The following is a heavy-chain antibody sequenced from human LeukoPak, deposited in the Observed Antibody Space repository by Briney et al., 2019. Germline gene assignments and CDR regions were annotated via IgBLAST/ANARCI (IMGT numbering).Heavy chain of an antibody. D-gene: IGHD1-26*01. V-gene: IGHV1-2*06. CDR2: ITPNNGGT. J-gene: IGHJ4*02. Sequence: ASVKVSCKASGYTFTDYYMHWVRQAPGQGFEWMGRITPNNGGTNYAQKFQGRVTMTRDTSISTAYMELSRLRSDGTAVYYCAREIGGATSVDYWGQGALVTVSS. CDR3: AREIGGATSVDY. CDR1: GYTFTDYY.